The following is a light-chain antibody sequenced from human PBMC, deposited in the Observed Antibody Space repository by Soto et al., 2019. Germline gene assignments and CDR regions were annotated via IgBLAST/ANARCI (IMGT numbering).Light chain of an antibody. CDR1: SSDVGGYNY. Sequence: QSALTQPPSASGSPGQSVTISCTGTSSDVGGYNYVSWYQQYPGKAPKLMIYAVSKRPSGVPDRFSGSKSGNTASLTVSGLQAEDEADYYCSSYAGSNNYVFGSGTKLTVL. CDR2: AVS. V-gene: IGLV2-8*01. J-gene: IGLJ1*01. CDR3: SSYAGSNNYV.